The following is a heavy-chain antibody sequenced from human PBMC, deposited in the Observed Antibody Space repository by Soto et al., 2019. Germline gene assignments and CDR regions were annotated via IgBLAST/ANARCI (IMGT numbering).Heavy chain of an antibody. CDR3: ARGPPGRGSGDY. Sequence: PSETLSLTCAVYGGSFSGYYWSWIRQPPGKGLEWIGEINHSGSTNYNPSLKSRVTISVDTSKNQFSLKLSSVTAADTAVYYWARGPPGRGSGDYWGQGTLVTVSS. CDR1: GGSFSGYY. D-gene: IGHD3-10*01. V-gene: IGHV4-34*01. CDR2: INHSGST. J-gene: IGHJ4*02.